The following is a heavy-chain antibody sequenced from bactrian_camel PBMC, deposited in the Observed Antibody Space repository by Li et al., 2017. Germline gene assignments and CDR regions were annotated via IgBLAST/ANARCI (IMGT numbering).Heavy chain of an antibody. D-gene: IGHD2*01. CDR2: IFSAGGST. CDR1: GYVYNSWSGSC. J-gene: IGHJ4*01. CDR3: AADRNGYCYRLGRGPEFEADY. V-gene: IGHV3S1*01. Sequence: HVQLVESGGGSVQPGGQLKLSCVSSGYVYNSWSGSCMAWFRQLPGKEREAVASIFSAGGSTYYAASVKGRFTISQGTAENTVYLQMNDLKPEDTAMYYCAADRNGYCYRLGRGPEFEADYWGQGTQVTVS.